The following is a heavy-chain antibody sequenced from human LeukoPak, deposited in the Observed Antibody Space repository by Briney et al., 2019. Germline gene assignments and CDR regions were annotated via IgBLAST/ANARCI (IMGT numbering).Heavy chain of an antibody. CDR1: GFTFSSYS. J-gene: IGHJ4*02. CDR3: ARDKGWNDCVWGSYRWTLDY. V-gene: IGHV3-48*01. Sequence: GGSLRLSCAASGFTFSSYSMNWVRQAPGKGLEWVSYISSSSSTIYYADPVKGRFTISRDNAKNSLYLQMNSLRAEDTAVYYCARDKGWNDCVWGSYRWTLDYWGQGTLVTVSS. D-gene: IGHD3-16*02. CDR2: ISSSSSTI.